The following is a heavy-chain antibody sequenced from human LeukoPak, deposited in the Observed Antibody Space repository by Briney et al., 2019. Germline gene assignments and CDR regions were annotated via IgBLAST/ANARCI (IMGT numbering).Heavy chain of an antibody. D-gene: IGHD5-18*01. V-gene: IGHV3-33*06. CDR3: AKVKYSYGSGIVDY. CDR1: GFTFSSYG. J-gene: IGHJ4*02. CDR2: MWYDGSNK. Sequence: GGSLRLSCAASGFTFSSYGMRWVRQAPGKGLEWVAVMWYDGSNKYYADSVKGRFTISRDNSKNTLYLQMNSLRAEDTAVYYCAKVKYSYGSGIVDYWGQGTLVTVSS.